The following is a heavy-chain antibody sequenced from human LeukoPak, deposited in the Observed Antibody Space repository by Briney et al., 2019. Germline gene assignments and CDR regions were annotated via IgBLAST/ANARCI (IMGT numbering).Heavy chain of an antibody. D-gene: IGHD3-22*01. V-gene: IGHV1-2*02. J-gene: IGHJ3*02. CDR2: INPNSGGT. CDR1: GYTFTGYY. Sequence: GASVKVSCKASGYTFTGYYMHWVRQAPGQGLEWMGWINPNSGGTNYAQKFQGRVTMTRDTSISTAYMELSRLRSDDTAVYYCARGLRYYDSSGHDAFDIWGQGTMVTVSS. CDR3: ARGLRYYDSSGHDAFDI.